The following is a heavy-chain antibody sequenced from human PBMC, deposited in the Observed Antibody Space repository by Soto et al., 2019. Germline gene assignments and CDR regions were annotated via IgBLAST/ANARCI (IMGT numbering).Heavy chain of an antibody. CDR1: GITFSSAW. CDR2: IKTNTDVGTYI. V-gene: IGHV3-15*01. CDR3: TTGHSGTYRSDDAFDL. Sequence: EVRLVESGGGLVQPGGSLRLSCAGSGITFSSAWVTWVRQAPGKGLEWVGRIKTNTDVGTYIDYAAPVKGRFTISRDDPKNTLSLQMNRLQTEDTALYYCTTGHSGTYRSDDAFDLWGQGTVVTVSS. J-gene: IGHJ3*01. D-gene: IGHD1-26*01.